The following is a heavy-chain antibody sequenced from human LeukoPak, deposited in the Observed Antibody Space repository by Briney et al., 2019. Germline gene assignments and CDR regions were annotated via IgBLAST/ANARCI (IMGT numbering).Heavy chain of an antibody. J-gene: IGHJ3*02. Sequence: SQTLSLTCTVSGGSISSGGYYWSWIRQHPGKGLEWIGYIYYSGSTYYNPSLKSRATISVDTSKNQFSLKLSSVTAADTAVYYCARHSHKNAFDIWGQGTMVTVSS. CDR3: ARHSHKNAFDI. V-gene: IGHV4-31*03. CDR1: GGSISSGGYY. CDR2: IYYSGST. D-gene: IGHD2-21*01.